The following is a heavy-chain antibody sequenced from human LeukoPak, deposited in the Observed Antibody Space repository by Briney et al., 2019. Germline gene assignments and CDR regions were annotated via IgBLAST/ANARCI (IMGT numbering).Heavy chain of an antibody. CDR1: GFTFSSYE. CDR2: ISSSGSTI. J-gene: IGHJ4*02. Sequence: PGGSLRLSCAASGFTFSSYEMNWVRQAPGKGLEWVSYISSSGSTIYYADSVKGRFTISRDNAKNSLYLQMNSLRAEDTAVYYCARDADYGGNSCEFDYWGQGTLVTVSS. V-gene: IGHV3-48*03. CDR3: ARDADYGGNSCEFDY. D-gene: IGHD4-23*01.